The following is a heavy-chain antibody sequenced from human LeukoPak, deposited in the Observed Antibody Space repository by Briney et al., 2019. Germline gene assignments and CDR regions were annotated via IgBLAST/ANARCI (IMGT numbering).Heavy chain of an antibody. Sequence: GGSLRLSCAASGFTFSDYYMSWIRQAPWKGLEGVSDISSRGSTIYYADSVKGRFTISRDNAKNSLYLQMNILRAEDTAVYYCARAKRGYCSGGSCYYFDYWGQGTLVTVSS. D-gene: IGHD2-15*01. CDR3: ARAKRGYCSGGSCYYFDY. CDR1: GFTFSDYY. CDR2: ISSRGSTI. V-gene: IGHV3-11*01. J-gene: IGHJ4*02.